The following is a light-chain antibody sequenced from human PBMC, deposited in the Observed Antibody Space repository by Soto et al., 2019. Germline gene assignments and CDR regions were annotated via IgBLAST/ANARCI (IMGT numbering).Light chain of an antibody. Sequence: ETVMTQSPATLSLSPGERATLSCRASQSVSSKLVGYEQKPGQAHRFRIYGASTRATGIPARFRGSGSGTEFTLTIDSLQSEDFAVYYCQQYDDWPPAVGGGTKVEIK. V-gene: IGKV3-15*01. CDR1: QSVSSK. CDR3: QQYDDWPPA. J-gene: IGKJ4*01. CDR2: GAS.